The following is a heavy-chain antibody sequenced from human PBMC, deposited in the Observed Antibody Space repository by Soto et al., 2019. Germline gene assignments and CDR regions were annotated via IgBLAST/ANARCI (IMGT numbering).Heavy chain of an antibody. D-gene: IGHD6-19*01. CDR3: AKGRLGAVALY. J-gene: IGHJ4*02. CDR1: GFTFSSPW. CDR2: INSDGSDT. Sequence: LRLSCVASGFTFSSPWMHWVRQSPGKGLVWVSRINSDGSDTTYADSVKGRFTISRDNSKNTLYLQMNSLRAEDTAVYYCAKGRLGAVALYWGQGTLVTVSS. V-gene: IGHV3-74*01.